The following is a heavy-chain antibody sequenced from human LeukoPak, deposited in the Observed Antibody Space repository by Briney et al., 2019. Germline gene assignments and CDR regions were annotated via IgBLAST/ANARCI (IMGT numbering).Heavy chain of an antibody. CDR3: ARGRSGYCSGGSCRNWFDP. CDR2: IYPGDSDT. J-gene: IGHJ5*02. V-gene: IGHV5-51*01. CDR1: GYSFTSYW. D-gene: IGHD2-15*01. Sequence: GESLKISCQGSGYSFTSYWIGWVRQMPGKGLEWMGIIYPGDSDTRYSSSFQGQVTISADKSISTAYLQWSSLKASDTAMYYCARGRSGYCSGGSCRNWFDPWGQGTLVTVSS.